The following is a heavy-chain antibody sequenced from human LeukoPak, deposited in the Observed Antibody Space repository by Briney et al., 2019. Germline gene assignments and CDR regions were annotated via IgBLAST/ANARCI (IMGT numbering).Heavy chain of an antibody. CDR2: IYHLGNS. D-gene: IGHD4-17*01. Sequence: PSETLSLTCIVSDYSISSGYYWGWIRQPPGKGLEWIGSIYHLGNSYYNPSLKSRVTISVDTSKNQFSPKMNSVTAADTAVYYCARVGDYGDYVNWFDPWGQGTLVTVSS. CDR3: ARVGDYGDYVNWFDP. V-gene: IGHV4-38-2*02. CDR1: DYSISSGYY. J-gene: IGHJ5*02.